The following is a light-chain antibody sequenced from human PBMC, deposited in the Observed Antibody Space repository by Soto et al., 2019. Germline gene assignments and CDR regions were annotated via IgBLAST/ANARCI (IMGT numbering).Light chain of an antibody. V-gene: IGKV1-9*01. CDR3: QQLNSYPLT. CDR1: QSITRF. J-gene: IGKJ4*01. Sequence: DIQMTQSPSSLSASVGDRVTITCRASQSITRFLNWYQQKPGKAPKLLIYAASSLQSGVPLRFSGSGSGTDFTLTISSLQPEDSATYYCQQLNSYPLTFGGGTKVDIK. CDR2: AAS.